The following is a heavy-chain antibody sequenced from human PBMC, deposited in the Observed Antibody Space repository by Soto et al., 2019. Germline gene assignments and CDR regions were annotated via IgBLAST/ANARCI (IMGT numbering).Heavy chain of an antibody. CDR3: ARAAGRFGELYWFDP. Sequence: QVQLVQSGAEVKKPGASVKVSCKASGYTFTSYNMHWVRQAPGQGLEWVGMINPLGFSTTYAQKFRGRVTMTRATSTITVYMELTNLRSDGTAVYYCARAAGRFGELYWFDPGGQGTLVTVSP. J-gene: IGHJ5*02. V-gene: IGHV1-46*01. D-gene: IGHD3-10*01. CDR2: INPLGFST. CDR1: GYTFTSYN.